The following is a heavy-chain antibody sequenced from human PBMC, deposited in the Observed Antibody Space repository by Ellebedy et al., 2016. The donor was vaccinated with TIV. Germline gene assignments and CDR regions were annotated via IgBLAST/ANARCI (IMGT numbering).Heavy chain of an antibody. D-gene: IGHD3-10*01. Sequence: SETLSLTCTVSGGSISRSSYYWGWIRQPPQQGLEWIGSIYYTGSTFYNPSLKSRVTISVDTSKSQFSLRLTSVTAADTAVYYCARWFGELLYVRWFDPWGQGTLVTVSS. CDR1: GGSISRSSYY. J-gene: IGHJ5*02. CDR2: IYYTGST. CDR3: ARWFGELLYVRWFDP. V-gene: IGHV4-39*01.